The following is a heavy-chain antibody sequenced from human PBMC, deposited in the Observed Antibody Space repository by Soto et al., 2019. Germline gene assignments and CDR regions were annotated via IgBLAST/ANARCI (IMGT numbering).Heavy chain of an antibody. Sequence: GGSLRLSCAASGFTFSSYAMHWVRQAPGKGLEWVAVISYDGSNKYYADSVKGRFTISRDNSKNTLYLQMNSLRAEDTAVYYCARDSSSWSHLFDYWGQGTLVTVSS. J-gene: IGHJ4*02. CDR2: ISYDGSNK. CDR3: ARDSSSWSHLFDY. V-gene: IGHV3-30-3*01. CDR1: GFTFSSYA. D-gene: IGHD6-13*01.